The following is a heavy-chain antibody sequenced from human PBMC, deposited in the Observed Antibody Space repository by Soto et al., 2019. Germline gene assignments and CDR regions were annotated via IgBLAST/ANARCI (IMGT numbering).Heavy chain of an antibody. J-gene: IGHJ5*02. CDR1: WFTLSPHC. D-gene: IGHD3-10*01. V-gene: IGHV1-18*01. CDR3: ARGPVTMVRGAWFDP. Sequence: GGPVKVSLQGSWFTLSPHCINWGGQAPGQGLEWMGWISAYNGNTNYAQKLQGRVTMTTDTSTSTAYMELSSLRSEDTAVYYCARGPVTMVRGAWFDPWGQGTLVTVSS. CDR2: ISAYNGNT.